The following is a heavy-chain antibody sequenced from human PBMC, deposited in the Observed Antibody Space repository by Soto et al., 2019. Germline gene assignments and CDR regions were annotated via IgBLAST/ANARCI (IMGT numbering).Heavy chain of an antibody. J-gene: IGHJ3*02. V-gene: IGHV3-7*02. CDR1: GVSFSSSW. Sequence: PGGSLSLSCAAFGVSFSSSWMSWVRQSQGKGLQWEANTKQAGSETSYVDSVKGRFTISRDTAKKSLYLQMTSLTVEDTAVSYCAAVDYHDSTSPFSDAFDIWGQGPMLTVSS. D-gene: IGHD3-22*01. CDR3: AAVDYHDSTSPFSDAFDI. CDR2: TKQAGSET.